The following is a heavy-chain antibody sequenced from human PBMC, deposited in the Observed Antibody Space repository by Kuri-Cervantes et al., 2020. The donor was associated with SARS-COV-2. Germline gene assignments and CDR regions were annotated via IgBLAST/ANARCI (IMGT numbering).Heavy chain of an antibody. J-gene: IGHJ3*02. CDR1: GFSLSRYT. CDR3: ARGMYSGSYWDAFDI. CDR2: ISGSGSYI. V-gene: IGHV3-21*01. Sequence: GGSLRLSCAASGFSLSRYTMNWVRQAPGKALEWVSSISGSGSYIYYADSMKGRFTISRDNAKNSLYLQMNSLRAEDTAVYYCARGMYSGSYWDAFDIWGQGTMVTVSS. D-gene: IGHD1-26*01.